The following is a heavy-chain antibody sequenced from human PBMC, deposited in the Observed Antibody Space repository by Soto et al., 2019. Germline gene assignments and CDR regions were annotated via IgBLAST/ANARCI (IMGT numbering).Heavy chain of an antibody. J-gene: IGHJ4*02. Sequence: EVQLVESGGGLVQPGGSLRLSCAASGFTFSSYSMNWVRQAPGKGLEWVSYISSSSSTIYYADSVKGRFTISRDNAKNSLYLQMNSLRDEDTAVYYCAREKGGYSGYDLVSGEYWGQGTLVTVSS. CDR2: ISSSSSTI. D-gene: IGHD5-12*01. V-gene: IGHV3-48*02. CDR1: GFTFSSYS. CDR3: AREKGGYSGYDLVSGEY.